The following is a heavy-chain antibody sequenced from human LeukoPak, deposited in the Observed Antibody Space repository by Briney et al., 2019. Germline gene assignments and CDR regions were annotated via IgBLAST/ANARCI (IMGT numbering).Heavy chain of an antibody. D-gene: IGHD3-10*01. CDR2: ITGSGGST. J-gene: IGHJ4*02. Sequence: GGSLRLSCAPSGFTFDNFAMTWVRQAPGKGLEWVSEITGSGGSTYYADSVKGRFTISRDNSKNTLYLQMSSLRAEDTAIYYCARELFDFDYWGQGTLVTVSS. CDR1: GFTFDNFA. V-gene: IGHV3-23*01. CDR3: ARELFDFDY.